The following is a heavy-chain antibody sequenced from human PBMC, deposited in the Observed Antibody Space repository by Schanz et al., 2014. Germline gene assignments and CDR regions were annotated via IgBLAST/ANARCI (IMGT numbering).Heavy chain of an antibody. Sequence: VQLVESGGGVVQPGRSRRLSCTASRIIFGTYSMSWVRQAPGKGLEWVSGIGGSGDSTHYADSVKGRFIISRDNSKNTLYLQVNSLRAEDTAVYYCAKHVRSLTGNDYWGQGTLVTVSS. V-gene: IGHV3-23*04. J-gene: IGHJ4*02. CDR3: AKHVRSLTGNDY. CDR2: IGGSGDST. D-gene: IGHD3-9*01. CDR1: RIIFGTYS.